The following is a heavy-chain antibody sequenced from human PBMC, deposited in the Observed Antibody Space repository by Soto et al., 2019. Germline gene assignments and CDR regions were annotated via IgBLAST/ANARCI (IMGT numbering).Heavy chain of an antibody. CDR2: IIPIFGTA. CDR1: AGTFSSYA. CDR3: ARGGYDFWSGYYQVPFDY. Sequence: SVKVCCKXSAGTFSSYAISWVRQAPGQGLEWMGGIIPIFGTANYAQKFQGRVTITADESTSTAYMELSSLRSEDTAVYYCARGGYDFWSGYYQVPFDYWGQGTLVTVSS. V-gene: IGHV1-69*13. D-gene: IGHD3-3*01. J-gene: IGHJ4*02.